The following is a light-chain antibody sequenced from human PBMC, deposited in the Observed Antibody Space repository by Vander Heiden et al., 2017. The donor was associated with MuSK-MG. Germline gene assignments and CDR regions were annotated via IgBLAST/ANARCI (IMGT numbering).Light chain of an antibody. CDR2: KGS. CDR3: YGGSPWRFV. CDR1: PSLVNSDGNTF. Sequence: EVVMTQSPLALPVSLGQPASISCRFSPSLVNSDGNTFLNRIKARPGQSLRPLIYKGSDPDSPVRDRFSGSGSDSALTLRSMGVEAEAVGIYYCYGGSPWRFVFGPGTKVEFK. J-gene: IGKJ2*01. V-gene: IGKV2-30*01.